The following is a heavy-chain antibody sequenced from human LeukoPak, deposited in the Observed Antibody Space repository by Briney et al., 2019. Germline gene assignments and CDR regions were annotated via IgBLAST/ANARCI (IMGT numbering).Heavy chain of an antibody. CDR3: VRNQWVEQYWYFDL. D-gene: IGHD1/OR15-1a*01. J-gene: IGHJ2*01. V-gene: IGHV3-23*01. CDR2: INGADTTT. Sequence: PGGSLRLSCAASGFTFRNYATSWVRQAPGKGLEWVSGINGADTTTLYADSVKGRFTISRDNSKNALSLQMNSLRAEDTAVYYCVRNQWVEQYWYFDLWGRGTLVTVSS. CDR1: GFTFRNYA.